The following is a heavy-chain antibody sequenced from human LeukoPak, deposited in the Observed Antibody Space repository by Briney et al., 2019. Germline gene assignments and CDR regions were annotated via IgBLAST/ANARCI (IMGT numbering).Heavy chain of an antibody. CDR2: ISSSSSYI. D-gene: IGHD2-2*01. V-gene: IGHV3-21*01. J-gene: IGHJ4*02. CDR1: GFTFSSYS. Sequence: PGGSLRLSCAASGFTFSSYSMNWVRQAPGKGLEWVSSISSSSSYIYYADSVKGRFTISRDNAKNSLYLQMNSPRAEDTAVYYCARGSLPAATVFDYWGQGTLVTVSS. CDR3: ARGSLPAATVFDY.